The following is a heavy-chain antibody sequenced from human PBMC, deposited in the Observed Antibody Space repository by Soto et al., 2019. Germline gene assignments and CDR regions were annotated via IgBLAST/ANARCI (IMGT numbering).Heavy chain of an antibody. CDR3: ARVYHLSTYYYDSSGSYTWDAFDI. V-gene: IGHV4-30-2*01. Sequence: PSETLSLTCAVSGGSISSGGDSWSWIRQPPGKGLERIEYIYHSGSTYYNPSLKSRVTISVDRSKNQFSLKLSSVTAADTAVYYCARVYHLSTYYYDSSGSYTWDAFDIWGQGTMVT. CDR1: GGSISSGGDS. CDR2: IYHSGST. J-gene: IGHJ3*02. D-gene: IGHD3-22*01.